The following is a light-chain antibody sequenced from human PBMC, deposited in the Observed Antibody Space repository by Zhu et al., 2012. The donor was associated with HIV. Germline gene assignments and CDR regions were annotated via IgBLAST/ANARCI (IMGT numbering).Light chain of an antibody. CDR3: QQYNNWPYT. CDR2: GAF. V-gene: IGKV3D-15*01. Sequence: EIVLTQSPGTLSLSPGERATLSCRASQSVFSTYLAWYQQKPGQAPRLLIYGAFRRATGIPDRFSGSGSGTEFTLTITSMQSEDFAVYYCQQYNNWPYTFGQGTKLEIK. J-gene: IGKJ2*01. CDR1: QSVFSTY.